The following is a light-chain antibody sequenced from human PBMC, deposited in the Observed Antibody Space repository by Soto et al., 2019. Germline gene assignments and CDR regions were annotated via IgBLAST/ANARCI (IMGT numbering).Light chain of an antibody. V-gene: IGLV2-14*01. Sequence: QSVLTQPASVSGSPGQSITISCTGTSSDVGGYDYVSWYQLHPGKAPNLMVFEVSNRPSGVSYRFSGSKSGNTASLTISGLQAEDEADYFCSSYSISTAELFGTGTKGTVL. CDR2: EVS. CDR1: SSDVGGYDY. CDR3: SSYSISTAEL. J-gene: IGLJ1*01.